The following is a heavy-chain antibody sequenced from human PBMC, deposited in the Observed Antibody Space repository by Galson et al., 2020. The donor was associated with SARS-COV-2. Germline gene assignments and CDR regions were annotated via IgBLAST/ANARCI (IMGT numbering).Heavy chain of an antibody. J-gene: IGHJ4*02. CDR2: ISYDGSNK. CDR3: ARDKPLGDGDDGDY. D-gene: IGHD4-17*01. V-gene: IGHV3-30*07. Sequence: GESLKISCAASGFTFSSYAMHWVRQAPGKGLEWVAVISYDGSNKYYADSVKGRFTISRDNSKNTLYLQMNSLRAEDTAVYYCARDKPLGDGDDGDYWGQGSLVTVSS. CDR1: GFTFSSYA.